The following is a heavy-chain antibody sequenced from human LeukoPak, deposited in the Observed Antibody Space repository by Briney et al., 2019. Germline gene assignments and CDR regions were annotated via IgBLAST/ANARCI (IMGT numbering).Heavy chain of an antibody. Sequence: PGGSLRLSCQTSGFTFGNYAMSWVRQAQGKELEWISAISTNGVNTYYADSVKGRFTISRGNSRHTLSLQMNGLRADDTAVYYCAKGSAAARPYYFDSWGQGTLVAVSS. CDR1: GFTFGNYA. CDR2: ISTNGVNT. CDR3: AKGSAAARPYYFDS. V-gene: IGHV3-23*01. D-gene: IGHD6-6*01. J-gene: IGHJ4*02.